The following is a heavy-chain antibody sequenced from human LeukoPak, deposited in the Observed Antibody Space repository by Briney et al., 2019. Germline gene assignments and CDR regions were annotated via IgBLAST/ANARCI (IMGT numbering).Heavy chain of an antibody. J-gene: IGHJ4*02. D-gene: IGHD3-10*01. V-gene: IGHV1-46*01. CDR2: INPRSSST. CDR3: ARDGDYGTGSYYRGCIDS. Sequence: VSVKVSCKASGYTFTSYYIHWVRQAPGQGLEWMGIINPRSSSTTYAQKFQGRVTMTRDTSTSTVYMEVRSLRSEDAAVYYCARDGDYGTGSYYRGCIDSWGQGTPVTVSP. CDR1: GYTFTSYY.